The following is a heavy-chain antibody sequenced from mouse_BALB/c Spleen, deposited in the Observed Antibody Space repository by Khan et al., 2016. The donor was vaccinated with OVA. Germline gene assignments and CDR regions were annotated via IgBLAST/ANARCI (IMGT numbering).Heavy chain of an antibody. J-gene: IGHJ2*01. CDR1: GYSITSDYA. CDR3: ARDYGSSYLFFDY. Sequence: EVQLQESGPGLVKPSQSLSLTCTVTGYSITSDYAWNWIRQFPGNKLEWMAYITYSGSTGYNPSLKSRISITRDTSKNQFFLQLNSVTTEDTATXYCARDYGSSYLFFDYWVQGTTLTVSS. D-gene: IGHD1-1*01. CDR2: ITYSGST. V-gene: IGHV3-2*02.